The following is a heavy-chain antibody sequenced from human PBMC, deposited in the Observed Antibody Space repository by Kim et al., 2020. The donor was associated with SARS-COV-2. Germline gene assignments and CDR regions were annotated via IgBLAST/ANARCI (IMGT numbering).Heavy chain of an antibody. CDR3: AKDRGVVVTAFDY. D-gene: IGHD2-21*02. CDR2: ISGSGGST. Sequence: GGSLRLSCAASGFTFSIYAMTWVRQAPGKGLEWVSAISGSGGSTFYADSVKGRFTISRDNSKNTLYLQMNSLRAEDTAVYYCAKDRGVVVTAFDYWGQGTLVTVSS. J-gene: IGHJ4*02. V-gene: IGHV3-23*01. CDR1: GFTFSIYA.